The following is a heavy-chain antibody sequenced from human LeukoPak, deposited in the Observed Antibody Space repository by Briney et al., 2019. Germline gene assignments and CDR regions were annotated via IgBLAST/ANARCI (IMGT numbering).Heavy chain of an antibody. V-gene: IGHV4-59*08. CDR2: IYYSGST. CDR3: ARQALYCSSSSCYKRYFDF. Sequence: PSETLSLTCTVSGGSISSYYWSWIRQPPGKGLEWIGYIYYSGSTNYNPSLKSRVTISVDTSKNQFSLKLSSVTAADTAVYYCARQALYCSSSSCYKRYFDFWGQGTLVTVSS. J-gene: IGHJ4*02. D-gene: IGHD2-2*02. CDR1: GGSISSYY.